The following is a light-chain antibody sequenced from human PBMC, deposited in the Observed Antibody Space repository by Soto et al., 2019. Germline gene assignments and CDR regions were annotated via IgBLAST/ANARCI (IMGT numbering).Light chain of an antibody. J-gene: IGKJ1*01. V-gene: IGKV3-20*01. CDR3: QQYGSSPQT. CDR1: HSVSSSY. Sequence: EIVLTQSPDTLSFSPGERATLSCRASHSVSSSYLACDQQKPGQAPRLLIYRASSRATGSPDRFSGSGSVTDFTLTISRLEPEDFAVYHCQQYGSSPQTFGQGTKVQIK. CDR2: RAS.